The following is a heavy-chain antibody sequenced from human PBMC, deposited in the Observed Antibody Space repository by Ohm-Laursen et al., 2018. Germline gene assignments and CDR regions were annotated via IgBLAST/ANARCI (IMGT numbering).Heavy chain of an antibody. J-gene: IGHJ4*02. Sequence: SLRLSCAASGFTFSSYAMSWVRQAPGKGLEWVSAISGSGGSTYYADSVKGRFTISRDNSKNTLYLQMSSLSAEDTAVYYCARRYKTAWGLDSWGQGTVVTVSS. D-gene: IGHD3-9*01. CDR1: GFTFSSYA. CDR2: ISGSGGST. V-gene: IGHV3-23*01. CDR3: ARRYKTAWGLDS.